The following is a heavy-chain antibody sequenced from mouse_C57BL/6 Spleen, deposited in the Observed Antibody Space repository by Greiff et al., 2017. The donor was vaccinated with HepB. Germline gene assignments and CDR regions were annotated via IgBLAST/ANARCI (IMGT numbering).Heavy chain of an antibody. Sequence: QVQLKESGPELVKPGASVKISCKASGYAFSSSWMNWVKQRPGKGLEWIGRIYPGDGDTNYNGKFKGKATLTADKSSSTAYMQLSSLTSEDSAVYFCARSGGNYDYAMDYWGQGTSVTVSS. V-gene: IGHV1-82*01. CDR2: IYPGDGDT. CDR1: GYAFSSSW. J-gene: IGHJ4*01. CDR3: ARSGGNYDYAMDY. D-gene: IGHD2-1*01.